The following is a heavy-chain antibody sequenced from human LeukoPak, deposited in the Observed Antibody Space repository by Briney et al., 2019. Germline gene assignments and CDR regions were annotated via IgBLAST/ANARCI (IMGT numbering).Heavy chain of an antibody. CDR3: ARVRAAVDY. CDR1: GGSNSSYY. J-gene: IGHJ4*02. Sequence: SETLSLTCTVSGGSNSSYYWSWIRQPPGKGLEWIGYIYYSGSTNYNPSLKSRVTISVDTSKNQFSLKLSSVTAADTAVYYCARVRAAVDYWGQGTLVTVSS. CDR2: IYYSGST. D-gene: IGHD6-13*01. V-gene: IGHV4-59*01.